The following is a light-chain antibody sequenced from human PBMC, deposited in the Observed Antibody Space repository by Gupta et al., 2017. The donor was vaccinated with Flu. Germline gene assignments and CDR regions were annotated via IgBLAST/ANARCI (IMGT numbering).Light chain of an antibody. V-gene: IGLV3-21*02. Sequence: SYVLTQAPSVSVAPGQTARITCGGNNIGSKSVHWYQQKPSQAPILVGYDDSDRPSGIPERFSGSKSGNTATLTISRVEAGDEADYYCQVWDSSSDHVVFGGGTKLTVL. CDR3: QVWDSSSDHVV. CDR1: NIGSKS. CDR2: DDS. J-gene: IGLJ2*01.